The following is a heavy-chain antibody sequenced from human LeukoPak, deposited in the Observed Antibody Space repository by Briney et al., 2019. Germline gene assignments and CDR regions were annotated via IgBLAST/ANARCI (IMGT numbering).Heavy chain of an antibody. CDR2: ISGSGGST. D-gene: IGHD2-15*01. V-gene: IGHV3-23*01. J-gene: IGHJ3*02. CDR3: AKVPRIDCSGGSCYSLAFDI. CDR1: GFTFSTFA. Sequence: GGSLRLSWAAFGFTFSTFAMIWVRQPPGKGLEWVSAISGSGGSTYYADSVKGRFTISRDNSKNTLYLQMNSLRAEDTAVYYCAKVPRIDCSGGSCYSLAFDIWGQGTMVTVSS.